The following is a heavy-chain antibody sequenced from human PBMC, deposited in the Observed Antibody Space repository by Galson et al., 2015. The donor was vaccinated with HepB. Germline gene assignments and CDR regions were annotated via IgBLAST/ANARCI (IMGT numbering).Heavy chain of an antibody. V-gene: IGHV3-30*04. CDR3: AREQDGEFDYYYYGMDV. D-gene: IGHD7-27*01. J-gene: IGHJ6*02. Sequence: SLRLSCAASGFTFSSYAMHWVRQAPGKGLEWVAVISYDGSNKYYADSVKGRFTISRDNSKNTLYLQMNSLRAEDTAVYYCAREQDGEFDYYYYGMDVWGQGTTVTVSS. CDR1: GFTFSSYA. CDR2: ISYDGSNK.